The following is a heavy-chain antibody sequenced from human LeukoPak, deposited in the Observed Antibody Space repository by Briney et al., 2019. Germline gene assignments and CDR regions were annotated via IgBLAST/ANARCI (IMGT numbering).Heavy chain of an antibody. Sequence: PSETLSLTCTVSGGSISSSSYYWGWIRQPPGKGLEWIGSIYYSGSTYYNPSLKSRVTISVDTSKNQFSLKLSSVTAADTAVYYCARGSLHSWSPRYYFDYWGQGTLVTVSS. CDR2: IYYSGST. CDR3: ARGSLHSWSPRYYFDY. J-gene: IGHJ4*02. D-gene: IGHD6-13*01. CDR1: GGSISSSSYY. V-gene: IGHV4-39*01.